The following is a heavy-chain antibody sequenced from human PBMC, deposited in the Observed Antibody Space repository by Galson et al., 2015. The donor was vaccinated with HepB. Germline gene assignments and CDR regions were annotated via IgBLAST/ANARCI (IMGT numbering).Heavy chain of an antibody. D-gene: IGHD6-13*01. CDR3: ASAEQQLVRFFDY. Sequence: LRLSCAASGFTVSSNYMSWVRQAPGKGLEWVSVIYSGGSTYYADSVKGRFTISRDNSKNTLYLQMNSLRAEDTAVYYCASAEQQLVRFFDYWGQGTLVTVSS. J-gene: IGHJ4*02. V-gene: IGHV3-66*02. CDR2: IYSGGST. CDR1: GFTVSSNY.